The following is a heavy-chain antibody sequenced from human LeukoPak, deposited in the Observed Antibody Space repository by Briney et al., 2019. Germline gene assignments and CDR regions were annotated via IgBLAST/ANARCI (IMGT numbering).Heavy chain of an antibody. CDR1: GFTFSSYG. CDR3: AKDTLWFGELHFDY. Sequence: PGGSLRLSCAASGFTFSSYGMHWVRQAPGKGLEWVAFIRYDGSNKYYADSVKGRFTISRDNSKNTLYLQMNSLRAEDTAVYYCAKDTLWFGELHFDYWGQGTLVTVSS. CDR2: IRYDGSNK. D-gene: IGHD3-10*01. V-gene: IGHV3-30*02. J-gene: IGHJ4*02.